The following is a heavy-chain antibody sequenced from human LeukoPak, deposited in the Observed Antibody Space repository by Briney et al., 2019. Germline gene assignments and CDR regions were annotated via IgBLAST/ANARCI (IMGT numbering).Heavy chain of an antibody. CDR1: GFTFSSYW. V-gene: IGHV3-7*01. CDR2: IKQDGSEK. D-gene: IGHD2-15*01. J-gene: IGHJ4*02. CDR3: ASYCSGGSCYHYFGY. Sequence: GGSLRLSCAASGFTFSSYWMSWVRQAPGKGLEWVANIKQDGSEKYYVDSVEGRFTISRDNAKNSLYLQMNSLRAEDTAVYYCASYCSGGSCYHYFGYWGQGTLVTVSS.